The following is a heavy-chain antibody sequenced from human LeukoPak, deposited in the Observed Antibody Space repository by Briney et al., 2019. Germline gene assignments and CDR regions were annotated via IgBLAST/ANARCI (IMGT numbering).Heavy chain of an antibody. CDR2: INHSGST. J-gene: IGHJ4*02. CDR1: GGSISSGGYS. D-gene: IGHD3-22*01. Sequence: PSETLSLTRAVSGGSISSGGYSWSWIRQPPGKGLEWIGEINHSGSTNYNPSLKSRVTISVDTSKNQFSLKLSSVTAADTAVYYCARGPHTGVNYYDSSGYYYWGQGTLVTVSS. V-gene: IGHV4-30-2*01. CDR3: ARGPHTGVNYYDSSGYYY.